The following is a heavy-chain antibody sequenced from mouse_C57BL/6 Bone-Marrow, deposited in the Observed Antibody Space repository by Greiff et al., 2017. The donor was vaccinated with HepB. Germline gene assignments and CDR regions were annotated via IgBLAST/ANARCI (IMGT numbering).Heavy chain of an antibody. Sequence: EVKLMESGPELVKPGASVKISCKASGYSFTGYYMNWVKQSPEKSLEWIGEINPSTGGTTYNQKFKAKATLTVDKSSSTAYMQLKSLTSEDSAVYYCAITGYYWGQGTSVTVSS. CDR3: AITGYY. D-gene: IGHD2-2*01. CDR1: GYSFTGYY. J-gene: IGHJ4*01. V-gene: IGHV1-42*01. CDR2: INPSTGGT.